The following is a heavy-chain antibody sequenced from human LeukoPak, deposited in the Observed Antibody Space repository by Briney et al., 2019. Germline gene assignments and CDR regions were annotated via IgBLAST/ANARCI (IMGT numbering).Heavy chain of an antibody. CDR2: INPNSGDT. CDR3: ARGPGGYSSSWYVNY. Sequence: GPSVNVSCKASGYTFTRYYIHWGRRAPGQGVKWRGWINPNSGDTKYAQKFQRRVTVTRDTSITTAYMGLSRLNSDDTAMYYCARGPGGYSSSWYVNYWGQGTLVTVSS. CDR1: GYTFTRYY. D-gene: IGHD6-13*01. V-gene: IGHV1-2*02. J-gene: IGHJ4*02.